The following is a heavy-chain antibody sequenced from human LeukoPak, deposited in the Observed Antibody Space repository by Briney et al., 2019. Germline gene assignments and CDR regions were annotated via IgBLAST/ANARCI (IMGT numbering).Heavy chain of an antibody. Sequence: GGSLRLSCAASGFTFSSYSMNWVRQAPGKGLEWISYISTGNSIIYYADSVKGRFIISRDSAKDSLYLQMNSLRDEDTALYYCARDWAYSFDYWGQGTLVTVSS. V-gene: IGHV3-48*02. D-gene: IGHD3-16*01. CDR3: ARDWAYSFDY. CDR1: GFTFSSYS. CDR2: ISTGNSII. J-gene: IGHJ4*02.